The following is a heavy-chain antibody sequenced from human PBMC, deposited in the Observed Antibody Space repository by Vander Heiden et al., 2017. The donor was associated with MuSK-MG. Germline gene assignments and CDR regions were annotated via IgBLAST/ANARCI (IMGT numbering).Heavy chain of an antibody. Sequence: QITLKESGPTLVKPTQTLTLTCSVSGFSLRTSGVGVGWFRQPPGKALEWLAIIYWDDDKRYGPSLKTRLTITKDTSQNQVVLTMTNMDPADTGTYYCARARGSIRMVRGANNWFDPWGQGTLVTVSS. D-gene: IGHD3-10*01. CDR1: GFSLRTSGVG. CDR3: ARARGSIRMVRGANNWFDP. J-gene: IGHJ5*02. V-gene: IGHV2-5*05. CDR2: IYWDDDK.